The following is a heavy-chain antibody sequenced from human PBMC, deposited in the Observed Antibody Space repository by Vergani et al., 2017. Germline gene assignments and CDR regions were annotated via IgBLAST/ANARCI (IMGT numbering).Heavy chain of an antibody. D-gene: IGHD2-15*01. Sequence: EVQLVESGGGLVQPGRSLRLSCAASGFTFDDYAMHWVRQAPGKGLEWVSGISWNSGSIGYADSVKGRFTISRDNAKNSLYLQMNSLRAEDTALYYCANTGYCSGGSCYSEVPWCQGTLVTVSS. CDR2: ISWNSGSI. V-gene: IGHV3-9*01. J-gene: IGHJ5*02. CDR1: GFTFDDYA. CDR3: ANTGYCSGGSCYSEVP.